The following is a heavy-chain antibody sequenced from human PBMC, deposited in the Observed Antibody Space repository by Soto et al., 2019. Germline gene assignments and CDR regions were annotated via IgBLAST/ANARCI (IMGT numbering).Heavy chain of an antibody. CDR2: INPNSGGT. J-gene: IGHJ4*02. V-gene: IGHV1-2*04. CDR1: GYTFTGYY. D-gene: IGHD1-20*01. CDR3: ARDGSHGMFAY. Sequence: ASVKVSCKASGYTFTGYYMHWVRQAPGQGLEWMGWINPNSGGTYYAQKFQGWVTMTRDTSISTAYMELSRLRSDDTAVYYCARDGSHGMFAYWGQGTLVTVSS.